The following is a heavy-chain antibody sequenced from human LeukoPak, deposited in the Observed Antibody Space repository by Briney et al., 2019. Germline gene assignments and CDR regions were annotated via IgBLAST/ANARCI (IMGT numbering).Heavy chain of an antibody. CDR2: INPKTGGT. D-gene: IGHD3-3*01. V-gene: IGHV1-2*02. J-gene: IGHJ6*03. Sequence: ASVKVSCKASGYTFTDYYMHWVRQAPGQGLEWMGWINPKTGGTKYVQKFQGRVTMTRDSSINIAYMELSRLRSDDTAVYYCARDTARITIFGVAKYMDVWGRGTTVTVSS. CDR3: ARDTARITIFGVAKYMDV. CDR1: GYTFTDYY.